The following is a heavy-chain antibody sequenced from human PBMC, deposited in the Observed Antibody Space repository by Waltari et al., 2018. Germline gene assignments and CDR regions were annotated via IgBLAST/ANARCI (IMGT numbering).Heavy chain of an antibody. CDR3: ATPFYNWDDPLHS. V-gene: IGHV3-23*01. J-gene: IGHJ4*02. CDR1: GITFSNYA. D-gene: IGHD1-20*01. Sequence: EVQLLESGGDLVQPGGSLRLSCAASGITFSNYAINWVRLAPGTGVGWVSAITVGDDTDYADSVKGRFTISRDTSKDTVYLHMNGLRAEDTAVYYCATPFYNWDDPLHSWGPGTLVTVSS. CDR2: ITVGDDT.